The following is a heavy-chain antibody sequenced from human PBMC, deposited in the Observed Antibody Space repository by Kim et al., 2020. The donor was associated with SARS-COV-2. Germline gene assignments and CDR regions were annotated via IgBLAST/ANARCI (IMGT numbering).Heavy chain of an antibody. CDR2: IYYSGST. J-gene: IGHJ3*02. D-gene: IGHD3-22*01. V-gene: IGHV4-59*01. CDR3: ARDHSSGYNAFDI. CDR1: GDSISSYY. Sequence: SETLSLTCTVSGDSISSYYWNWIRQPPGKGLERIGYIYYSGSTNNNPSLKSRFTISVDTSKNQFSLKLSPVTAADTAVYYCARDHSSGYNAFDIWGQGTMFTVSS.